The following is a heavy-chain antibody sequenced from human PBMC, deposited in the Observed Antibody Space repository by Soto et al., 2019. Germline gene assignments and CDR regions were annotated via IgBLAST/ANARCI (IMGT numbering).Heavy chain of an antibody. CDR1: GFTFTSSA. D-gene: IGHD2-15*01. Sequence: ASVKVSCKASGFTFTSSAMQWVRQARGQRLEWIGWIVVGSGNTNYAQKFQERVTITRDMSTSTAYMELSSLRSEDTAVYYCAADWACSGGSCPGGAFDIWGQGTMVTVSS. CDR2: IVVGSGNT. V-gene: IGHV1-58*02. CDR3: AADWACSGGSCPGGAFDI. J-gene: IGHJ3*02.